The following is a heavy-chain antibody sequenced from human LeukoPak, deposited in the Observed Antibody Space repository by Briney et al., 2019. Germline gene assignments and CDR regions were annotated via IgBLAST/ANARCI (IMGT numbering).Heavy chain of an antibody. CDR3: ATRAVAGSAEACDLVDY. CDR2: ISAYNGNT. V-gene: IGHV1-18*01. D-gene: IGHD6-19*01. CDR1: GYTFTSYG. J-gene: IGHJ4*02. Sequence: ASVKVSCKASGYTFTSYGISWVRQAPGQGLEWMGWISAYNGNTNYAQRLQGRVTMTTDTSTSTAYMELRSLRSDDTAVYYCATRAVAGSAEACDLVDYWGQGTLVTVSS.